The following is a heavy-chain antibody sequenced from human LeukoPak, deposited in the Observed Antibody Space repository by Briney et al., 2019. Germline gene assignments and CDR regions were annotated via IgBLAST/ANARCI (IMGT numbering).Heavy chain of an antibody. D-gene: IGHD2-2*01. CDR2: IYPSDSDT. J-gene: IGHJ4*02. V-gene: IGHV5-51*01. Sequence: GESLKISCRGSGYSFTTYWIGCVRQMPGKGLEWMGIIYPSDSDTRYSPSFQGRVTMSADKSINTAYMQRSSLKASDTAMYYCARRQGCSSTSCPPDSWGQGTLVTVSS. CDR1: GYSFTTYW. CDR3: ARRQGCSSTSCPPDS.